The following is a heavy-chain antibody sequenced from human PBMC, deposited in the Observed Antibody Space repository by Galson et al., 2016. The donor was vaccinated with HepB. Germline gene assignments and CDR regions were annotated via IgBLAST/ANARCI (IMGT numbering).Heavy chain of an antibody. V-gene: IGHV2-5*02. J-gene: IGHJ3*02. D-gene: IGHD1-14*01. CDR3: AHSGRKGRYVAFDI. Sequence: PALVKPTQTLTLTCTFSGFSLSTSGVGVGWIRQPPGKALEWLTLIYWDDDKRYSPSLKSRLTITKDTSKSQVVLKMTNMDPVDTATYYLAHSGRKGRYVAFDIWGQGPMITVSS. CDR1: GFSLSTSGVG. CDR2: IYWDDDK.